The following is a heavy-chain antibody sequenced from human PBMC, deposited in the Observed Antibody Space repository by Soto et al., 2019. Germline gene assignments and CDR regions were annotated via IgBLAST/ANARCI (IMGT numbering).Heavy chain of an antibody. J-gene: IGHJ4*02. V-gene: IGHV3-30-3*01. D-gene: IGHD3-3*01. CDR1: GFTFSSYA. CDR2: ISYDGSNK. CDR3: ARDSKEWLSETDY. Sequence: QVQLVESGGGVVQPGRSLRLSCAASGFTFSSYAMHGVRQAPGKGLEWVAVISYDGSNKYYADSVKGRFTISRDNSKNPLYRQMNSLRAEDTAVYYCARDSKEWLSETDYWGQGTLVTVSS.